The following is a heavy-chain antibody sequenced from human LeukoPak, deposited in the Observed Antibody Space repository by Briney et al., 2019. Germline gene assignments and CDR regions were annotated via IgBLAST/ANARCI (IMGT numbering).Heavy chain of an antibody. CDR3: ARALHDYNPYYFDY. J-gene: IGHJ4*02. Sequence: ASVKVSFKASGYTFTTYYMHWVRQAPGHGLEWMGIINPSGGSTSYTQKFQGRVTMTRDTSTSTVYMELSSLRSEDTAVYYCARALHDYNPYYFDYWGQGTLVTVSS. D-gene: IGHD5-24*01. V-gene: IGHV1-46*01. CDR1: GYTFTTYY. CDR2: INPSGGST.